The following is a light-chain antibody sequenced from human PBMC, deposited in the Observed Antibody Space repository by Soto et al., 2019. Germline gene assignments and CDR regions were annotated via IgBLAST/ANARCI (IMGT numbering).Light chain of an antibody. CDR1: QSVSSSY. CDR2: GAS. J-gene: IGKJ1*01. Sequence: ETVLTQSPGTLYLSPGERATLSCRASQSVSSSYLAWYQQKPGQAPRLLIYGASSRATGIPDRFSGSGSGTDFTLTISRLEPEDFAVYYCQQYGSSPRTFGQGTKVDIK. V-gene: IGKV3-20*01. CDR3: QQYGSSPRT.